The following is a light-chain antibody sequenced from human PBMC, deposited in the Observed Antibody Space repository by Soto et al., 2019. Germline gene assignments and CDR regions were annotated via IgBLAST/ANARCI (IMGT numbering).Light chain of an antibody. CDR3: QHYNNWPPWT. Sequence: DIVMTQSPATLSVSPGERATLSCRASQSVSSNLAWYQQEPGQAPRLLIYVASTRATGIPARFSGSGSGTEFTLTISSLQSEDFAVYYCQHYNNWPPWTFGQGTKVEIK. J-gene: IGKJ1*01. CDR2: VAS. CDR1: QSVSSN. V-gene: IGKV3-15*01.